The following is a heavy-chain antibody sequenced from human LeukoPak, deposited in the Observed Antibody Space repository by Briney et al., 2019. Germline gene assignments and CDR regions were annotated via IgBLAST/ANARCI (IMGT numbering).Heavy chain of an antibody. D-gene: IGHD3-3*01. CDR1: GFTFSSYA. Sequence: GGSLRLSCAASGFTFSSYATSWVRQAPGKGLEWVSAISGSGGSTYYADSVKGRFTISRDNSKNTLYLQMNSLRAEDTAVYYCAKVDYDFWSGYSPYHFDYWGQGTLVTVSS. J-gene: IGHJ4*02. CDR3: AKVDYDFWSGYSPYHFDY. CDR2: ISGSGGST. V-gene: IGHV3-23*01.